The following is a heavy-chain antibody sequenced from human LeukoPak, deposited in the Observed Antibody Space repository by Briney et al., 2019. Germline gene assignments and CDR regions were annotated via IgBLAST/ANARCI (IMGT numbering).Heavy chain of an antibody. CDR2: IYYSGST. J-gene: IGHJ6*02. CDR3: ARKYCSGDKGALYCCGMDV. V-gene: IGHV4-59*01. D-gene: IGHD2-15*01. Sequence: PSETLSLTCTVSGGSISSYYWSWIRQPPGKGLEWIGYIYYSGSTNYNPSLKSRVTISVDTSKNQFSLKLSSVTAADTAVYYCARKYCSGDKGALYCCGMDVWGQGTTVTVSS. CDR1: GGSISSYY.